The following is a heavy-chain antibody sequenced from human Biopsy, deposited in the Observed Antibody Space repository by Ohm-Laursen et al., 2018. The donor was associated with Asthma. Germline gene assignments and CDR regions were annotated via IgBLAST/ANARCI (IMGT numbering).Heavy chain of an antibody. CDR3: ARGDSSNWSHYYFDY. CDR2: IYSGGTS. CDR1: GFAVSRDH. J-gene: IGHJ4*02. D-gene: IGHD3-22*01. Sequence: SLRLSCTASGFAVSRDHMFWFRQAPGKGLEWVSVIYSGGTSHTADSVRGRFTISRDYSKNTLYLQMHSLRAEDTAVYYCARGDSSNWSHYYFDYWGQGTLVTVSS. V-gene: IGHV3-53*01.